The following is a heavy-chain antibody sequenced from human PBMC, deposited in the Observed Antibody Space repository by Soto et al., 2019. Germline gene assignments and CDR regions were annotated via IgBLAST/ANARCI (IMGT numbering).Heavy chain of an antibody. CDR3: ARETGDGTFDF. CDR2: INAGYGNT. Sequence: QVHLVQSGAEVRKPGASVKVSCKASGYTFSSYAMHWVRQAPGQRLEWMGWINAGYGNTQSSQKFQDRVTISRDTSASTAYIELTSLRSEDTAVYYCARETGDGTFDFWGQGTLVTVSS. J-gene: IGHJ4*02. D-gene: IGHD2-21*01. CDR1: GYTFSSYA. V-gene: IGHV1-3*01.